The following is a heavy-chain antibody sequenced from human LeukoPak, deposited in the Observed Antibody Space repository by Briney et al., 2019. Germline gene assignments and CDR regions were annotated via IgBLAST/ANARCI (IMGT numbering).Heavy chain of an antibody. V-gene: IGHV3-30*04. CDR3: ARAGYSGYDAYYYYMDV. CDR1: GFTFSSYA. CDR2: ISYDGSNK. J-gene: IGHJ6*03. Sequence: GGSLRLSCAASGFTFSSYAMHWVRQAPGKGLEWVAVISYDGSNKYYADSVKGRFTISRDNSKNTLYLQMNSLRAEDTAVYYCARAGYSGYDAYYYYMDVWGKGTTVTVSS. D-gene: IGHD5-12*01.